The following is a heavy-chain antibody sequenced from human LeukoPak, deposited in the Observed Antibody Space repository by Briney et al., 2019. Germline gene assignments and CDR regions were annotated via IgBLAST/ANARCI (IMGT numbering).Heavy chain of an antibody. CDR3: ARDGDYEDW. Sequence: ASVKVSCTASGYSFTSYGISWVRQAPGQGLEWMGWVSNYNGDTKYAQKFQDRVSMTTDTSTNTAYMELRSLRSDDTAVYYCARDGDYEDWWGQGTLVTVSS. CDR1: GYSFTSYG. J-gene: IGHJ4*02. D-gene: IGHD4-17*01. V-gene: IGHV1-18*01. CDR2: VSNYNGDT.